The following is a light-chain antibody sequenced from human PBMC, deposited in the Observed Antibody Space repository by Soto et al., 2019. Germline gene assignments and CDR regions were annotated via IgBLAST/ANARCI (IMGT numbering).Light chain of an antibody. Sequence: EIELTQSPGTLSVSPGETATLSCRASQSVSTNYLAWYQQKPGQAPRLLIYGASTKATGIPDRFSGSGSGTDFTITISRLEPEDIAVYYCQQYGSSPLLTFGGGTKVEIK. V-gene: IGKV3-20*01. CDR1: QSVSTNY. CDR3: QQYGSSPLLT. CDR2: GAS. J-gene: IGKJ4*01.